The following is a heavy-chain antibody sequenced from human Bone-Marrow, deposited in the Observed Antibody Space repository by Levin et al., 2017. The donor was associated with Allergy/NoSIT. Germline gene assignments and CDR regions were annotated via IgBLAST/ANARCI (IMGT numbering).Heavy chain of an antibody. D-gene: IGHD6-19*01. Sequence: AGGSLRLSCAASGFTFSSYAMHWVRQAPGKGLEWVAVISYDGSNKYYADSVKGRFTISRDNSKNTLYLQMNSLRAEDTAVYYCARDLLAGDFDYWGQGTLVTVSS. CDR2: ISYDGSNK. CDR3: ARDLLAGDFDY. CDR1: GFTFSSYA. J-gene: IGHJ4*02. V-gene: IGHV3-30-3*01.